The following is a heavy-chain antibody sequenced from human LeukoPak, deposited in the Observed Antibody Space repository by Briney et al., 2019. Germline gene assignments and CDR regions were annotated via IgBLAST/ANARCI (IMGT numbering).Heavy chain of an antibody. J-gene: IGHJ5*02. V-gene: IGHV4-4*07. D-gene: IGHD2-2*01. CDR3: ARDRRLVYQLPGGNWFDP. Sequence: PSETLSLTCNVSGASISDYYWSWIRQSAGKGLEWIGRIYAAETDFNPSLKSRLTMSIDTSKNQFSLKLSSVTAADTAVYYCARDRRLVYQLPGGNWFDPWGQGTLVTVSS. CDR2: IYAAET. CDR1: GASISDYY.